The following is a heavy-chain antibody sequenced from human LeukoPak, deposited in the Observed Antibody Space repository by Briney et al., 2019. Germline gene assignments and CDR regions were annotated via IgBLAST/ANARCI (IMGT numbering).Heavy chain of an antibody. V-gene: IGHV3-23*01. J-gene: IGHJ3*02. D-gene: IGHD1-1*01. CDR3: AKGVSGGLERKVSRAFDI. CDR2: ISSSGGST. CDR1: GLTFGDYA. Sequence: PGRSLRLSCTASGLTFGDYAMSWVRQAPGKGLEWVSAISSSGGSTYYADSVKGRFTISRDNSKNTLYLQMNSLRAEDTAVYYCAKGVSGGLERKVSRAFDIWGQGTMVTVSS.